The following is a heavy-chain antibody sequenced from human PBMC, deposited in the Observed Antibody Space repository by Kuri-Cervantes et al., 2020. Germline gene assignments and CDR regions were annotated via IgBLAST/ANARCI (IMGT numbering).Heavy chain of an antibody. CDR3: ARDSGYDWDYFDY. Sequence: GGSLRLSCAASGFTFSSYWMSWVRQAPGKGLEWVANIKQDGSEKYYVDSVEGRFTISRDNAKNSLYLQMNSLRAEDTAVYYCARDSGYDWDYFDYWGQGTLVTVSS. V-gene: IGHV3-7*04. CDR2: IKQDGSEK. D-gene: IGHD5-12*01. J-gene: IGHJ4*02. CDR1: GFTFSSYW.